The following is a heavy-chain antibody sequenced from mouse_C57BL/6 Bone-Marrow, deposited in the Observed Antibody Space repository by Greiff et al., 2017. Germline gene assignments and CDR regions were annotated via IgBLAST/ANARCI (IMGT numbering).Heavy chain of an antibody. D-gene: IGHD1-1*01. Sequence: EVKLMESGEGLVKPGGSLKLSCAASGFTFSSYAMSWVRQTPEKRLEWVAYISRGGDYIYYADTVKGRFTISSDNARNTLYLQMSSLKSEDTAMYYCTRVYYYGSSYCFDYWGQGTTLTVSS. CDR3: TRVYYYGSSYCFDY. CDR2: ISRGGDYI. V-gene: IGHV5-9-1*02. CDR1: GFTFSSYA. J-gene: IGHJ2*01.